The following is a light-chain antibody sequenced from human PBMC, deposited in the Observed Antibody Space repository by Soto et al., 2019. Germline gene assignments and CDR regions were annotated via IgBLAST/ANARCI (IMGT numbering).Light chain of an antibody. J-gene: IGKJ2*01. CDR1: QSVSIN. V-gene: IGKV3-15*01. CDR2: GAS. Sequence: EIVMTQSPATLSVSPGERATLSCRASQSVSINLAWYQQKPGQAPRLLIYGASTRATGIPARFSGSVSGTEFTLTISSLQSEDVAVYYCQQYNSGPPYTFGQGTNLEIK. CDR3: QQYNSGPPYT.